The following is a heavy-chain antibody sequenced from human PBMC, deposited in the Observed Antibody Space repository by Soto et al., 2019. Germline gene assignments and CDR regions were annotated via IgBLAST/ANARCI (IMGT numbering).Heavy chain of an antibody. J-gene: IGHJ4*02. CDR3: AKVSVGYVDPNLGLAEAY. CDR2: VSADGNRQ. V-gene: IGHV3-30*18. CDR1: GFSFGAYG. Sequence: QVQLVESGGGAAQPGTSPTLSCAASGFSFGAYGMHWVRQAPGKGLEWVAVVSADGNRQLYADSVRGRFTISRDNSKNTLHLQMNSLRSDDTAMYYCAKVSVGYVDPNLGLAEAYWGQGARVTVSS. D-gene: IGHD3-16*01.